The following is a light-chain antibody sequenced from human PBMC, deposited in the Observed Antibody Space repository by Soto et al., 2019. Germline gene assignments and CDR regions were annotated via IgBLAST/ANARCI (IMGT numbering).Light chain of an antibody. CDR2: AAS. V-gene: IGKV1-9*01. J-gene: IGKJ5*01. CDR3: QQLNTYPIT. CDR1: HGISSY. Sequence: IQLTQSPSSLSASVGDRVTITCRASHGISSYLAWYQQKPGKALKLLIYAASTLQSGVPSRFSGSGSGIDFTLTISSLQPEDFATYYCQQLNTYPITFGQGTRLEIK.